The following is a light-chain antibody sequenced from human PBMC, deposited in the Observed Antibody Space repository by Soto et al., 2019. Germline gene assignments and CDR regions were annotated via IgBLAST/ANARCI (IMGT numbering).Light chain of an antibody. CDR2: GVS. V-gene: IGKV3-15*01. Sequence: EVVMTQSPATLSVSPGERATLSCRASQSVSSNFLAWYQQKPGQAPRLLIYGVSIRATGIPARFSGSGSVTEFTLTISSLQSKDFAVYYCQQYSASPLTFGGGTKVEI. CDR3: QQYSASPLT. CDR1: QSVSSN. J-gene: IGKJ4*01.